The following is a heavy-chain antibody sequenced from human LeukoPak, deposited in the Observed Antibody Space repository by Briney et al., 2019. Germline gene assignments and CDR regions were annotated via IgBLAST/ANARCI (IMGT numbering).Heavy chain of an antibody. J-gene: IGHJ3*02. D-gene: IGHD4-17*01. V-gene: IGHV1-18*04. Sequence: GASAKVSCKASGYTFTSYGISWVRQAPRQGLDYMGWISANNGDTEYAQNLQGRVTMTTDTSTSTAYMEVRSLRSDDTAVYYCARKPTGRAFDIWGQGTMVTVSS. CDR2: ISANNGDT. CDR1: GYTFTSYG. CDR3: ARKPTGRAFDI.